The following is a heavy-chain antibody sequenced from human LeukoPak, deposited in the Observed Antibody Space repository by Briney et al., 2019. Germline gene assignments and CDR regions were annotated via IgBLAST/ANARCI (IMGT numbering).Heavy chain of an antibody. CDR2: IYYSGST. Sequence: PSETLSLTCTVSGGSISSYYWSWIRQPPGKGLEWIGYIYYSGSTNYNPSLKSRVTISVDTSKNQFSLKLSSVTAADTAVYYCAREERFLGYFDYWGQGTLVTVSS. CDR1: GGSISSYY. D-gene: IGHD3-3*01. V-gene: IGHV4-59*12. CDR3: AREERFLGYFDY. J-gene: IGHJ4*02.